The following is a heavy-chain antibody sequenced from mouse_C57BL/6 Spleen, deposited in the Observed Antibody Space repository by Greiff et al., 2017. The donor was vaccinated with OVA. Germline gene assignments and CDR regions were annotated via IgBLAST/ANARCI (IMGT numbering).Heavy chain of an antibody. Sequence: EVKLVESGGGLVKPGGSLKLSCAASGFTFSSYAMSWVRQTPEKRLEWVATISDGGSYTYYPDNVKGRFTISRDNAKNNLYLQMSHLKSEDTAMYYCARNWSYFDYWGQGTTLTVSS. V-gene: IGHV5-4*03. J-gene: IGHJ2*01. CDR2: ISDGGSYT. CDR3: ARNWSYFDY. D-gene: IGHD4-1*01. CDR1: GFTFSSYA.